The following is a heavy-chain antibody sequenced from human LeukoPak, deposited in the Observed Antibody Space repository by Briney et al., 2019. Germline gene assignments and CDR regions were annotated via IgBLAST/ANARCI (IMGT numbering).Heavy chain of an antibody. CDR1: GGTFSSCT. D-gene: IGHD1-26*01. CDR2: IIPILGIA. V-gene: IGHV1-69*02. CDR3: AIQSIVGATAAFDY. J-gene: IGHJ4*02. Sequence: SVKVSCKASGGTFSSCTISWVRQAPGQGLEWMGRIIPILGIANYAQKFQGRVTITADKSTSTAYMELSSLRSEDTAVYYCAIQSIVGATAAFDYWGQGTLVTVSS.